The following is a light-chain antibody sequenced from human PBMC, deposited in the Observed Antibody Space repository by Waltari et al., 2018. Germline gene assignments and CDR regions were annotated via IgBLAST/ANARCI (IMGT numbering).Light chain of an antibody. J-gene: IGLJ3*02. CDR2: DTT. CDR1: TGAVTNGHS. Sequence: QAVVTQEPSLTVSPGGTVTRTCGASTGAVTNGHSPYWFQLKPGQAPRTMIYDTTDSHSRTPARLPGSLLGGKDALTLAGAQPEDEADYYCLVSYYGARLFGGGTKLTVL. V-gene: IGLV7-46*01. CDR3: LVSYYGARL.